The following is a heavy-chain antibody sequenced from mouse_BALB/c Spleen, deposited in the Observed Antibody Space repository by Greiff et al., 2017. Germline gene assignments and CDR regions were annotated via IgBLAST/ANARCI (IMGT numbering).Heavy chain of an antibody. CDR1: GYAFSSYW. J-gene: IGHJ3*01. Sequence: QVQLQQSGAELVRPGSSVKISCKASGYAFSSYWMNWVKQRPGQGLEWIGQIYPGDGDTNYNGKFKGKATLTADKSSSTAYMQLSSLTSEDSAVYFCARYGYGAYWGQGTLVTVSA. V-gene: IGHV1-80*01. CDR2: IYPGDGDT. D-gene: IGHD2-2*01. CDR3: ARYGYGAY.